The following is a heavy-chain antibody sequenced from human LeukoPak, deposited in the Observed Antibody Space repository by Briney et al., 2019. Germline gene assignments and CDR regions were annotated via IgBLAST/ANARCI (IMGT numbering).Heavy chain of an antibody. V-gene: IGHV3-33*01. CDR2: IWYDGSNK. CDR3: ASSFA. D-gene: IGHD3-10*01. J-gene: IGHJ3*01. CDR1: GFTFSTYG. Sequence: GRSLRLSCEASGFTFSTYGMHWVRQAPGKGLEWVAVIWYDGSNKNYADSVKGRFTISRDNSKNTLYLQMNSLRAEDTAVYYCASSFAWGQGTMVTVSS.